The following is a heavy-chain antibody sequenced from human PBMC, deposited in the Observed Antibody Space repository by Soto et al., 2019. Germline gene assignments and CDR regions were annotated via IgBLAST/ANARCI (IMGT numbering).Heavy chain of an antibody. Sequence: PGGSLRLSCAASGFTFSSYAMSWVRQAPGKGLEWISIINNRGEDIHYVDSVKGRFTISRDNSKNTLYLQMNSLRVEDTAVYYCARTTTTKSRDYWGQGTLVTVSS. CDR2: INNRGEDI. D-gene: IGHD4-17*01. V-gene: IGHV3-23*01. CDR3: ARTTTTKSRDY. J-gene: IGHJ4*02. CDR1: GFTFSSYA.